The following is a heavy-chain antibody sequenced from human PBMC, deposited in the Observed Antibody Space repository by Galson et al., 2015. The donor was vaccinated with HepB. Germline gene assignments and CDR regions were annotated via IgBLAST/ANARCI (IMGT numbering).Heavy chain of an antibody. CDR1: GGTFRSYA. D-gene: IGHD6-13*01. CDR3: ASGKAAAGTRPGWVAGYYGMDV. J-gene: IGHJ6*02. V-gene: IGHV1-69*13. CDR2: FIPIFGTA. Sequence: SVKVSCKASGGTFRSYAISWVRQAPGQGLEWMGGFIPIFGTANYAQKFQGRVTITADESTSTAYMELSSLRSEDTAVYYCASGKAAAGTRPGWVAGYYGMDVWGQGTTVTVSS.